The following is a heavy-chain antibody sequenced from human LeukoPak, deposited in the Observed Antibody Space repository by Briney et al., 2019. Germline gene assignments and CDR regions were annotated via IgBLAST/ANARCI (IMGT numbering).Heavy chain of an antibody. D-gene: IGHD5-12*01. Sequence: GGSLRLSCEAPGFTFSSYWMHWVRQVAGKGLVWVSRINSDGIITNYADSVKGRFTISRDNAKDTLYLQMNSLRVEDTAVYYCARVWLPGWGQGTLVTVSS. CDR1: GFTFSSYW. J-gene: IGHJ4*02. CDR2: INSDGIIT. CDR3: ARVWLPG. V-gene: IGHV3-74*01.